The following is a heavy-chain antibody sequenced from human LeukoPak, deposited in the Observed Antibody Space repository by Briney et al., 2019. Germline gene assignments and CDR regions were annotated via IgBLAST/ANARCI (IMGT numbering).Heavy chain of an antibody. V-gene: IGHV3-30-3*01. CDR2: ISYDGSNK. J-gene: IGHJ3*02. CDR3: AKDIAEWELHAFDI. Sequence: GGSLRLSCAASGFTFSSYAMHWVRQAPGKGLEWVAVISYDGSNKYYADSVKGRFTISRDNSKNTLYLQMNSLRAADTAVYYCAKDIAEWELHAFDIWGQGTMVTVSS. CDR1: GFTFSSYA. D-gene: IGHD1-26*01.